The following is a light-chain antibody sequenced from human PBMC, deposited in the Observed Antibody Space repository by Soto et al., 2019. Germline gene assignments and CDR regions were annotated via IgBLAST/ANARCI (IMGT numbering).Light chain of an antibody. CDR2: DVS. Sequence: QSVLTQPASVSGSPGQSITISCTGTSSDVGGYNYVSWYQQHPGKAPKLMIYDVSTRPSGVSNRFSGSKSGNTASLTISGLQAEDEADYYCSSYSSSSTLVLGGGTKLTVL. V-gene: IGLV2-14*01. CDR3: SSYSSSSTLV. CDR1: SSDVGGYNY. J-gene: IGLJ2*01.